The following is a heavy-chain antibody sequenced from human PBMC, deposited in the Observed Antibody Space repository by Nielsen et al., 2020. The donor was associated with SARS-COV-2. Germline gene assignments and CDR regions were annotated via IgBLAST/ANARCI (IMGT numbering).Heavy chain of an antibody. CDR1: GGTFSSYT. V-gene: IGHV1-69*02. CDR3: ARYTREDDQKSDY. CDR2: IIPILGIA. J-gene: IGHJ4*02. D-gene: IGHD1-1*01. Sequence: SVKVSCKASGGTFSSYTISWVRQAPGQGLEWMGRIIPILGIANYAQKFQGRVTITADKSTSTAYMELSSLRSEDTAVYYCARYTREDDQKSDYWGQGTLVTVSS.